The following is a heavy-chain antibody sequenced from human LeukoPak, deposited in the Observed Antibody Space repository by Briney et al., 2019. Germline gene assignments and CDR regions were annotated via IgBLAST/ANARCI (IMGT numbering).Heavy chain of an antibody. D-gene: IGHD6-19*01. CDR2: ISGSGGST. V-gene: IGHV3-23*01. CDR1: GFTFSSYA. Sequence: GGSLRLSCAASGFTFSSYAMSWVRQAPGNGLEWVSAISGSGGSTYYADSVKGRFTISRDNSKNTLYLQMNSLRAEDTAVYYCAKAEDQSSGFDYWGQGTLVTVSS. CDR3: AKAEDQSSGFDY. J-gene: IGHJ4*02.